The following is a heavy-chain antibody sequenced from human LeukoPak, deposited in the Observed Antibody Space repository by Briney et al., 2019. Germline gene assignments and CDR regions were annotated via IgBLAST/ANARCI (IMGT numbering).Heavy chain of an antibody. J-gene: IGHJ5*02. CDR2: IIPILGIA. V-gene: IGHV1-69*02. D-gene: IGHD2-15*01. CDR3: ARGGAYCSGGSCPYNWFDP. Sequence: GASVKVSCKASGGTFSSYTISWVRQAPGQGLEWMGRIIPILGIANYAQKFQGRVTITADKSTSTAYMELRSLRSDDTAVYYCARGGAYCSGGSCPYNWFDPWGQGTLVTVSS. CDR1: GGTFSSYT.